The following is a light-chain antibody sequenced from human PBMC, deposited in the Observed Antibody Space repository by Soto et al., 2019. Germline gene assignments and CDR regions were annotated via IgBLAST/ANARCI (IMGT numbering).Light chain of an antibody. CDR2: KAS. CDR1: QTISSW. J-gene: IGKJ1*01. CDR3: QHYNSYSEA. Sequence: DIQMTQSPSTLSGSVGDRVTITCRASQTISSWLAWYQQKPGKAPKLLIYKASTLKSGVPSRFSGSGSWTEFTLTISSLQPDDFATYYCQHYNSYSEAFVQGTKVELK. V-gene: IGKV1-5*03.